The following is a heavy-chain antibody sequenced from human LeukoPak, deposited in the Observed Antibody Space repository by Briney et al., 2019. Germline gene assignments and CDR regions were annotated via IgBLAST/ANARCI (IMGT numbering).Heavy chain of an antibody. D-gene: IGHD6-19*01. CDR1: GATLHSFA. Sequence: GGSLRLSCAASGATLHSFAMSWVRQAPGKGLEWLAVTSGTEDSTHYADSVRGRFIISTDSYKKSLYLQMNSLRAEDTAVYYCTKDLMTGFSSGWYFGYWGLGTLVTVSS. CDR3: TKDLMTGFSSGWYFGY. J-gene: IGHJ4*02. V-gene: IGHV3-23*01. CDR2: TSGTEDST.